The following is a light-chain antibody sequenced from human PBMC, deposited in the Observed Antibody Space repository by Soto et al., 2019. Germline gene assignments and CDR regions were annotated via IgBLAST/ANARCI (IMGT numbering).Light chain of an antibody. CDR1: QSVSSN. J-gene: IGKJ1*01. CDR2: GAS. V-gene: IGKV3-15*01. Sequence: EIVFTQSPGTLSLSPGARATLSCRASQSVSSNLAWYQQKPGQAPRLLIYGASTRATGIPARFSGSGSGTEFTLTISSLQSEDFAVYYCQQYNNWPPWTFGQGTKVDIK. CDR3: QQYNNWPPWT.